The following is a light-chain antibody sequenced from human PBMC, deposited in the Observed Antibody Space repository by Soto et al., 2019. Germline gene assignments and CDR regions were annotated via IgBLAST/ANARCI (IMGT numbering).Light chain of an antibody. Sequence: DIQMTQSPSTLSASVGDRVAITCRASQTITKYLAWYQQKPGKAPNLLIYTASTLKSGVPSRFTGSGSGTEFTLTISRLEPEDFAVYYCQQYGRSPYTFGGGTKVEIK. J-gene: IGKJ4*01. CDR3: QQYGRSPYT. CDR2: TAS. CDR1: QTITKY. V-gene: IGKV1-5*03.